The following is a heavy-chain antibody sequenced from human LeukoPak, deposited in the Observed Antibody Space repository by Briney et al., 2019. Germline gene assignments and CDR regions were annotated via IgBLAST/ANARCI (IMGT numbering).Heavy chain of an antibody. CDR2: IKGDESSI. D-gene: IGHD5-12*01. V-gene: IGHV3-74*01. CDR3: ARDGRNGYEDDY. J-gene: IGHJ4*02. Sequence: PGGSLRLSCAPSGFAFSNYGVSWVRQAPGKGLEWVSRIKGDESSINYADSVEGRFTISRDNAKNSVFLQMNSLRAEDTAVYYCARDGRNGYEDDYWGQGTLVTVSS. CDR1: GFAFSNYG.